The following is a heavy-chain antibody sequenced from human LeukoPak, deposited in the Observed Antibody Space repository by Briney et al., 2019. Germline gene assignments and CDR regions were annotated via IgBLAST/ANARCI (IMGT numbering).Heavy chain of an antibody. CDR1: GGSISSSMYY. Sequence: SETLSLTCTVSGGSISSSMYYWGWIRQPPGKGLEWIGSIYYSGSTYYNPSLKSRVTISVDTSKNQFSLRLNSVTAADTAVYYCARVGIGSSGWDFDYWGQGTLVTVSS. CDR2: IYYSGST. D-gene: IGHD6-19*01. CDR3: ARVGIGSSGWDFDY. V-gene: IGHV4-39*07. J-gene: IGHJ4*02.